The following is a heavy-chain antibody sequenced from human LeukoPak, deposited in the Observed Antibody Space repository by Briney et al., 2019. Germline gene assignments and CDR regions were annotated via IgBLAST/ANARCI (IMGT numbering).Heavy chain of an antibody. CDR3: AISPPFDY. V-gene: IGHV3-7*01. CDR2: IKQDGSEK. Sequence: GGSLRLSCAASGFAFKNAWMSWVRQAPGKGLEWVANIKQDGSEKYYVDSVKGRFTISRDNAKNSLYLQMNSLRAEDTAVYYCAISPPFDYWGQGTLVTVSS. J-gene: IGHJ4*02. CDR1: GFAFKNAW.